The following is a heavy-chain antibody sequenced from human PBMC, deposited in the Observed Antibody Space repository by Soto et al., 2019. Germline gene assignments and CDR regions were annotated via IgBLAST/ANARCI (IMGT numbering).Heavy chain of an antibody. V-gene: IGHV1-46*01. J-gene: IGHJ5*02. CDR1: GYTFTSYY. Sequence: SVKVSCQASGYTFTSYYMHWVRQAPVQGLEWMGIVNPSGGSTSYGQKFQGRVTMTRDTSTSTVYMELSSLRSEDTAVYYCARVPYCSGGSCPNWFDPGGQGTLVTVSS. CDR2: VNPSGGST. D-gene: IGHD2-15*01. CDR3: ARVPYCSGGSCPNWFDP.